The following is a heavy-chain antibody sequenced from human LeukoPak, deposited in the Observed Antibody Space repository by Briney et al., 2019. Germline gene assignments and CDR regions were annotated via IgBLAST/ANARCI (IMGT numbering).Heavy chain of an antibody. CDR1: GDSISGNYY. CDR3: TRESATSGSTD. V-gene: IGHV4-61*02. Sequence: KPSETLSLTCTVSGDSISGNYYWNWIRQPAGKGLEWIGRIFTSGNTNYKSSLKSRVTISLDTSKDQFSLRLSSVTVADTAFYYCTRESATSGSTDWGQGTLVTVSS. J-gene: IGHJ4*02. D-gene: IGHD3-10*01. CDR2: IFTSGNT.